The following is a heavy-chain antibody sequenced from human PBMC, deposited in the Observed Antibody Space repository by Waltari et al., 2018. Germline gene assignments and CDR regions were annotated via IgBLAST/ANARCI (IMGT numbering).Heavy chain of an antibody. CDR1: GFTVRSTY. V-gene: IGHV3-66*02. D-gene: IGHD6-6*01. CDR2: IYSGGST. Sequence: EVQLVESGGGLVQPGGSLRLSCAASGFTVRSTYMSWVRQAPGKGLEWVSVIYSGGSTYYADSVKGRFTISRDNSKNTLYLQMNSLRAEDTAVYYCASGLYSSSGFDPWGQGTLVTVSS. J-gene: IGHJ5*02. CDR3: ASGLYSSSGFDP.